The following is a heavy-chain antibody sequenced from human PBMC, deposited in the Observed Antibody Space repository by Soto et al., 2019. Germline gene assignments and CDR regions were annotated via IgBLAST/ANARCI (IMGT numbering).Heavy chain of an antibody. CDR2: MNPFSGNA. V-gene: IGHV1-8*01. J-gene: IGHJ4*02. CDR3: TRGQGNH. CDR1: GYTFTSYD. Sequence: QVQLVQSGAEVKKPGASVRVSCKASGYTFTSYDIYWVRQATGQGLEWMGWMNPFSGNAVYTQKFQDRVTMTRDTSINTAYMEMSGLRSDDTAVYYCTRGQGNHWGQGSQVTVSS.